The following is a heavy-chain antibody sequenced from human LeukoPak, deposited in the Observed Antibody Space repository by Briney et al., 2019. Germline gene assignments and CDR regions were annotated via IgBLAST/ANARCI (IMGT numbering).Heavy chain of an antibody. CDR1: GYSISSGYY. V-gene: IGHV4-38-2*02. J-gene: IGHJ2*01. Sequence: PSETLSLTCTVSGYSISSGYYWGWIRQPPGKGLEWIGSIYHSGNTYYNPSLKSRVSISVDTSKNQLSLKVRSVTAADTAVYYCARVFVLGGYSYGYPNRYFDLWGRGTLVTVSS. CDR2: IYHSGNT. CDR3: ARVFVLGGYSYGYPNRYFDL. D-gene: IGHD5-18*01.